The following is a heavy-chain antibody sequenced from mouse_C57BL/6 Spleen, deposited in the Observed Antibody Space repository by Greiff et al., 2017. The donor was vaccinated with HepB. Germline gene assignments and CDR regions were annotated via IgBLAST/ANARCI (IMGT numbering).Heavy chain of an antibody. Sequence: QVHVKQSGAELVRPGTSVKVSCKASGYAFTNYLIEWVKQRPGQGLEWIGVINPGSGGTNYNEKFKGKATLTADKSSSTAYMQLSSLTSEDSAVYFCARDTTVVEDYFDYWGQGTTLTVSS. J-gene: IGHJ2*01. CDR2: INPGSGGT. CDR3: ARDTTVVEDYFDY. CDR1: GYAFTNYL. V-gene: IGHV1-54*01. D-gene: IGHD1-1*01.